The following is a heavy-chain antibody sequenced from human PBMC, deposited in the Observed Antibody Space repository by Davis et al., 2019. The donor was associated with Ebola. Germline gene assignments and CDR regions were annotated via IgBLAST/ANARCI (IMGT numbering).Heavy chain of an antibody. D-gene: IGHD5-24*01. Sequence: AASVKVSCKASGGTFGSYAISWVRQAPGQGLEWMGGIIPIFGTANYAQKFQGRVTITADESTSTAYMELSSLRSEDTAVYYCARVNKQGWLHIDYWGQGTLVTVSS. CDR2: IIPIFGTA. V-gene: IGHV1-69*13. J-gene: IGHJ4*02. CDR3: ARVNKQGWLHIDY. CDR1: GGTFGSYA.